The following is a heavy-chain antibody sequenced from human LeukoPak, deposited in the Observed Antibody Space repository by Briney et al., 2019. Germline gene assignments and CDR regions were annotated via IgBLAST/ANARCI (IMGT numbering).Heavy chain of an antibody. CDR3: ARGIGSSWYKYYFDY. J-gene: IGHJ4*02. D-gene: IGHD6-13*01. V-gene: IGHV1-3*01. CDR2: INAGNGNT. CDR1: GYTFTNYA. Sequence: ASVKVSCKASGYTFTNYAMHWVRRAPGQRLEWMGWINAGNGNTKYSQKFQGRVTITRDTSASTAYMELSSLRSEDTAVYYCARGIGSSWYKYYFDYWGQGTLVTVSS.